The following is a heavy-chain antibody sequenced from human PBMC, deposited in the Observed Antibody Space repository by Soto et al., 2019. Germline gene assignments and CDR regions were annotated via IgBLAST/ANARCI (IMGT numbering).Heavy chain of an antibody. D-gene: IGHD4-17*01. J-gene: IGHJ3*02. V-gene: IGHV3-21*01. CDR2: ISSSSSYI. CDR3: ARIDYGDPGDAFDI. CDR1: GFTFSSYS. Sequence: EVQLVESGGGLVKPGGSLRLSCAASGFTFSSYSMNWVRQAPGKGLEWVSSISSSSSYIYYADSVKVRFTISRDNAKNSLYLQMNSLRAEDTAVYYCARIDYGDPGDAFDIWGQGTMVTVSS.